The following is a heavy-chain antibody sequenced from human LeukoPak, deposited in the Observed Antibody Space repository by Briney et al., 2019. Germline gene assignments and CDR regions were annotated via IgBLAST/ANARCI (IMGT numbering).Heavy chain of an antibody. Sequence: PGRSLRLSCAASGFTFDDYAMHWVRQAPGKGLEWVSGISWNSGSIGYADSVKGRFTISRDNAKNSLYLQMNSLRAEDTAVYYCARASSILYYGSGTAGCMDVWGKGTTVTVSS. J-gene: IGHJ6*03. CDR1: GFTFDDYA. CDR3: ARASSILYYGSGTAGCMDV. CDR2: ISWNSGSI. V-gene: IGHV3-9*01. D-gene: IGHD3-10*01.